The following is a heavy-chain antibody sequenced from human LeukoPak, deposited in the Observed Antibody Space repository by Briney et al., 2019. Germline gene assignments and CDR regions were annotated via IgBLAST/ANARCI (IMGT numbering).Heavy chain of an antibody. CDR2: INHSGST. CDR1: GGSFSGYY. V-gene: IGHV4-34*01. D-gene: IGHD7-27*01. Sequence: PSETLSLTCAVYGGSFSGYYWSWIRQPPGKGLEWIGEINHSGSTNYNPSLKSRVTISVDTSKNQFSLKLSSVTAADTAVYYCARDPPNSGYALDVWGQGTVVTVSS. CDR3: ARDPPNSGYALDV. J-gene: IGHJ3*01.